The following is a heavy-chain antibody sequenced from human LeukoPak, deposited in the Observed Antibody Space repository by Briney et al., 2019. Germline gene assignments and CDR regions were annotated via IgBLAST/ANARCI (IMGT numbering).Heavy chain of an antibody. J-gene: IGHJ4*02. Sequence: ASVKVSCKASGYTFTGYYMHWVRQAPGQGLEWMGWINPNSGGTNYAQKFQGRVTMTRDTSISTAYMELSRLRSDDTAVYYCARDIPLIAKSDYYDSSGYGYYFDYWGQGTLVTVSS. D-gene: IGHD3-22*01. V-gene: IGHV1-2*02. CDR3: ARDIPLIAKSDYYDSSGYGYYFDY. CDR2: INPNSGGT. CDR1: GYTFTGYY.